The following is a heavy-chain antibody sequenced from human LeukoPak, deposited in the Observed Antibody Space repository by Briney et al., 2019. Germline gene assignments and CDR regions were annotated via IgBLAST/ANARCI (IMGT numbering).Heavy chain of an antibody. CDR2: ISYDGRNK. CDR3: ASRSSRLNWYFDL. D-gene: IGHD2-2*01. Sequence: GGSLRLSCAASGFTFSSYGMHWVRQAPGKGLEGVAVISYDGRNKYYADSVKGRFTISRDNAKETLYLQMNSLRAEDTAVYYCASRSSRLNWYFDLWGRGTLVTVSS. V-gene: IGHV3-30*03. CDR1: GFTFSSYG. J-gene: IGHJ2*01.